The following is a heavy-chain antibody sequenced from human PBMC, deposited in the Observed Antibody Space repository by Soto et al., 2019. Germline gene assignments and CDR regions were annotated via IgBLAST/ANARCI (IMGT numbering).Heavy chain of an antibody. CDR3: AKEMSICRSYDY. CDR1: GFSFRNYA. D-gene: IGHD3-3*02. J-gene: IGHJ4*02. CDR2: ISDTGSNT. Sequence: VQLLQSGGGLVQPAGSLRLSCAASGFSFRNYALSWVRLAPGKGLEWVSAISDTGSNTYYADSVKGRFTISRDNSQHPLFLQLDSLRSEDTDVYYCAKEMSICRSYDYWGQGTLVAV. V-gene: IGHV3-23*01.